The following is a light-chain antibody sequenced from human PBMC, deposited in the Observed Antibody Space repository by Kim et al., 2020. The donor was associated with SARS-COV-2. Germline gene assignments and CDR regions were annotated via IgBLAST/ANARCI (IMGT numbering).Light chain of an antibody. CDR3: QQFNSFPLT. V-gene: IGKV1-13*02. CDR2: DAI. J-gene: IGKJ4*01. Sequence: AIQLAQSPSSLSASVGDRVTITCRASQGITNSLAWYQQKPGRPPKILIFDAINLESGVPSRFSGSGSGTDFTLNISSLQPEDVATYYCQQFNSFPLTFGGGTKVDIK. CDR1: QGITNS.